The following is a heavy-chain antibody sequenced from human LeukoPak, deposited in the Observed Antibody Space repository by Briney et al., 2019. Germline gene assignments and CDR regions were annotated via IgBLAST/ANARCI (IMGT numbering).Heavy chain of an antibody. Sequence: GASVKVSCKASGYTFTSYDINWVRQATGQGLEWMGWMNPNSGNTGYAQKFQGRVTMTRNTSISTAYMELSSLRSEDTAVYYCALYDILTGLYHAFDIWGQGTMVTVSS. CDR1: GYTFTSYD. CDR3: ALYDILTGLYHAFDI. V-gene: IGHV1-8*01. CDR2: MNPNSGNT. J-gene: IGHJ3*02. D-gene: IGHD3-9*01.